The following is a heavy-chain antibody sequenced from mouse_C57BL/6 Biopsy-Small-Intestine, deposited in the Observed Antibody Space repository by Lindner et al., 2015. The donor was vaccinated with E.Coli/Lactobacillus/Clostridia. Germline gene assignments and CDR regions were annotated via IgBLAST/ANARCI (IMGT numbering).Heavy chain of an antibody. V-gene: IGHV1-82*01. D-gene: IGHD3-2*02. CDR1: GYAFSSSW. Sequence: VRLGASVKISCKASGYAFSSSWMNWVKQRPGKGLEWIGRIYPGDGDTDYNGKFKDKATLTADKSSSTAYMQLSSLTSEDSAVYFCAREDRQLRLLDYWGQGTTLTVSS. CDR2: IYPGDGDT. J-gene: IGHJ2*01. CDR3: AREDRQLRLLDY.